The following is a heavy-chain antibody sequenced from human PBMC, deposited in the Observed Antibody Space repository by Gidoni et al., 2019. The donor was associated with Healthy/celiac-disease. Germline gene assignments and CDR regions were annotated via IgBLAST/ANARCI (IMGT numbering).Heavy chain of an antibody. CDR1: GFTFSSYA. Sequence: EVQLLESGGGLVQPGGSLRLSCADSGFTFSSYAMSWVRQAPGKGLEWVSAISGSGGSTYYADSVKGRFTISRDNSKNTLYLQMNSLRAEDTAVYYCAKGGDYAPLRFDYWGQGTLVTVSS. D-gene: IGHD4-17*01. J-gene: IGHJ4*02. CDR2: ISGSGGST. V-gene: IGHV3-23*01. CDR3: AKGGDYAPLRFDY.